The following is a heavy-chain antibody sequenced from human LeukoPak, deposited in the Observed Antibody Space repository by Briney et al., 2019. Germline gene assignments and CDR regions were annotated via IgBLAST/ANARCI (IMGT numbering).Heavy chain of an antibody. Sequence: GGSLRLSCAASGFTFSSYSMNWVRQAPGKGLEWVSSISSSSSYIYYADSVKGRFTISRDNAKNSLYLQMNSLGAEDTAVYYCARNHTNSYDSSGYYDYWGQGTLVTVSS. CDR3: ARNHTNSYDSSGYYDY. CDR2: ISSSSSYI. CDR1: GFTFSSYS. J-gene: IGHJ4*02. D-gene: IGHD3-22*01. V-gene: IGHV3-21*01.